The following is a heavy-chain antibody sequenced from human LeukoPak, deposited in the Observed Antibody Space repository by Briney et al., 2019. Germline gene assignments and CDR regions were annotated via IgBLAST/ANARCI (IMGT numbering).Heavy chain of an antibody. CDR3: AKLVAATKMGTIPFDY. V-gene: IGHV3-48*03. CDR1: GFTFSSYE. Sequence: GGSLRLSCAASGFTFSSYEMNWVRQAPGKGLEWVSYISSSGSTIYYADSVKGRFTISRDNSKNTLYLQMNSLRAEDTAVYYCAKLVAATKMGTIPFDYWGQGTLVTVSS. CDR2: ISSSGSTI. D-gene: IGHD2-15*01. J-gene: IGHJ4*02.